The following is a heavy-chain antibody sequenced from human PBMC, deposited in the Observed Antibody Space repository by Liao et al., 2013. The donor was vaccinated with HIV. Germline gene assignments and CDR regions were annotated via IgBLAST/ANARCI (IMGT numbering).Heavy chain of an antibody. CDR2: IYTSGIT. CDR3: ARGPYCSGGSCYYYYYMDV. V-gene: IGHV4-61*02. D-gene: IGHD2-15*01. CDR1: GGSISSGSYY. J-gene: IGHJ6*03. Sequence: QVQLQESGPGLVKPSETLSLTCTVSGGSISSGSYYWTWIRQPAAKGLEWIGRIYTSGITNYNPSLKSRVTISLDTSRNQFTLKLSSVTAADTAVYYCARGPYCSGGSCYYYYYMDVWGKGTTVTVSS.